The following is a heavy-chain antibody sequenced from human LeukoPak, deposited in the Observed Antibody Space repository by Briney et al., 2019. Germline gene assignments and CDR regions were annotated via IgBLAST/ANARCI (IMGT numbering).Heavy chain of an antibody. CDR3: ARIMYYDRSGYYYVRAFDI. Sequence: GGSLRLSCAASGFTVSTNYMSWVRQAPGKGLEWVSLIYGGGSTYYADSVKGRFTISRDNSKDTLYLQMNSLRAEDTAVYYCARIMYYDRSGYYYVRAFDIWGQGTMVTVSS. CDR2: IYGGGST. J-gene: IGHJ3*02. D-gene: IGHD3-22*01. V-gene: IGHV3-66*01. CDR1: GFTVSTNY.